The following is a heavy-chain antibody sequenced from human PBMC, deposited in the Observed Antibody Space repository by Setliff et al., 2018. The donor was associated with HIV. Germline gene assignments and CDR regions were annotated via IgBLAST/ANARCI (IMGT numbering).Heavy chain of an antibody. CDR3: ARAAYSGTYVWEPATDL. Sequence: PSETLSLTCSVSGGSIRSGSDYWSWIRQPAGKGLEWIGHIYSTGSTRYNPSLESRLTILVDTSRNQFSLKLNSVTAADTAVYYCARAAYSGTYVWEPATDLWGRGTLVTVS. V-gene: IGHV4-61*09. D-gene: IGHD1-26*01. CDR2: IYSTGST. J-gene: IGHJ2*01. CDR1: GGSIRSGSDY.